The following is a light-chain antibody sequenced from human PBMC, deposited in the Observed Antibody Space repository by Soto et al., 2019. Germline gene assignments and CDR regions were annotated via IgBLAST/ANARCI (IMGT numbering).Light chain of an antibody. J-gene: IGLJ1*01. V-gene: IGLV2-8*01. CDR2: EVS. CDR1: SSDVGGYKY. CDR3: SSYAGSNNYV. Sequence: QLVLTQPPSASGSPGQSVTISCTGTSSDVGGYKYVSWYQQHPGKAPKLMIYEVSKRPSGVPDRFSGSKSGDTASLTVSGLQAEDEADYYCSSYAGSNNYVFGTGTKLTVL.